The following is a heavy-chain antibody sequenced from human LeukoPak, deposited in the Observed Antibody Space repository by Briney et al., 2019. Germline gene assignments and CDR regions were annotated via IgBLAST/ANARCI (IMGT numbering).Heavy chain of an antibody. J-gene: IGHJ4*02. V-gene: IGHV4-59*08. CDR3: ASEYGY. D-gene: IGHD4/OR15-4a*01. Sequence: PSETLSLTCTVSGASINTYYWSWIRQPPGKGLEWIGYIYYTGRTNYNPSLKSRVTISVDTSKNQFSLKLSSVTAADTAVYYCASEYGYWGQGTLVTVSS. CDR1: GASINTYY. CDR2: IYYTGRT.